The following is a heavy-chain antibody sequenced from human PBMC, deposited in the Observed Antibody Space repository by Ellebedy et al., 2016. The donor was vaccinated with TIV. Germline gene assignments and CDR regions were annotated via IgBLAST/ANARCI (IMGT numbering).Heavy chain of an antibody. CDR3: VRDGYNQVAYDL. J-gene: IGHJ5*02. D-gene: IGHD5-24*01. CDR2: VSGTGDKT. Sequence: GESLKISCAASGFLLINYAMNWVRQAPGKGLEWVSTVSGTGDKTDYVDSVKGRFTISRDTSRNTLFLEMNSLTIEDQAIYYCVRDGYNQVAYDLWGQGTLVTVSS. CDR1: GFLLINYA. V-gene: IGHV3-23*01.